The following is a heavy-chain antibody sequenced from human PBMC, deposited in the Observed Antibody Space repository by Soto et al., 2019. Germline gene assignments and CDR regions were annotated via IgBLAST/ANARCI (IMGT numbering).Heavy chain of an antibody. J-gene: IGHJ4*02. V-gene: IGHV3-23*01. Sequence: GSLRLSCAASGFTFSSYAMSWVRQAPGKGLEWVSAISGSGGSTYYADSVKGRFTISRDNSKNTLYLQMNSLRAEDTAVYYCAKEYNYDFWSGYYRGYFDYWGQGTLVTVSS. CDR3: AKEYNYDFWSGYYRGYFDY. D-gene: IGHD3-3*01. CDR1: GFTFSSYA. CDR2: ISGSGGST.